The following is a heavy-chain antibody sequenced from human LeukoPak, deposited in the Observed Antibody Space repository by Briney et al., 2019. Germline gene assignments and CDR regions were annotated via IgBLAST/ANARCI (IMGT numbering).Heavy chain of an antibody. Sequence: SETLSLTCSVSGGSISSSSSHWGWIRQPPGKGLEWIGSIYYSGSSFDNPALKSRVTISVDTSKNQFSLKLSSVTAADTAVYYCARGYDTSGYSEFDFWGQGTLVTVSS. CDR1: GGSISSSSSH. CDR3: ARGYDTSGYSEFDF. CDR2: IYYSGSS. D-gene: IGHD3-22*01. J-gene: IGHJ4*02. V-gene: IGHV4-39*07.